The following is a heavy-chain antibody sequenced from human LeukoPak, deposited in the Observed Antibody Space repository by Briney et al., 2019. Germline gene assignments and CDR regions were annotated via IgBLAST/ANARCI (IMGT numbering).Heavy chain of an antibody. Sequence: TGGSLRLSCSASGFTFSSYAMHWVRQAPGKGQEYVSAISSNGGSTYYADSVKGRFTISRDNSKNTLYLQMSSLRAEDTAVYYCVKEEACSSTSCYLAGMDVWGKGTTVTVSS. J-gene: IGHJ6*04. CDR3: VKEEACSSTSCYLAGMDV. D-gene: IGHD2-2*01. CDR2: ISSNGGST. CDR1: GFTFSSYA. V-gene: IGHV3-64D*06.